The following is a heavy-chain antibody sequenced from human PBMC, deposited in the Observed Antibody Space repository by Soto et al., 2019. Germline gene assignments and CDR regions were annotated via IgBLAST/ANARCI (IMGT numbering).Heavy chain of an antibody. CDR3: ARDNEGIGDY. J-gene: IGHJ4*02. D-gene: IGHD6-13*01. CDR1: GYTFTGYY. Sequence: QVQLVQSGAEVKKPGASVKVSCKASGYTFTGYYMHWVRQAPGQGLEWMGWINPNSGGTNYAQKFQSRVTMTRDTCSSTAYKTVRRLSSDDTAEYYGARDNEGIGDYWGQGTLVTVSS. V-gene: IGHV1-2*02. CDR2: INPNSGGT.